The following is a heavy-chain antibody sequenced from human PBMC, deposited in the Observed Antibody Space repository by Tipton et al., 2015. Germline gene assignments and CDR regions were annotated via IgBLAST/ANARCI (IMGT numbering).Heavy chain of an antibody. V-gene: IGHV3-33*01. D-gene: IGHD2-15*01. J-gene: IGHJ4*02. Sequence: SLRLSCAASGFTFSSYGMHWVRQAPGKGLKWVAVIWNDGSNKYYADSVKGRFTISRDNSKNTLYLQMNSLRAGDTAVYYCASVYCSGGGCKYWDLDYWGQGTLVTVSS. CDR1: GFTFSSYG. CDR3: ASVYCSGGGCKYWDLDY. CDR2: IWNDGSNK.